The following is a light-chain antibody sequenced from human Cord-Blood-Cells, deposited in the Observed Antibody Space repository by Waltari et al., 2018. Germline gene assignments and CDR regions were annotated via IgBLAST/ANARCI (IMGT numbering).Light chain of an antibody. CDR2: DVS. CDR3: SSYTSSSTWV. J-gene: IGLJ3*02. V-gene: IGLV2-14*03. CDR1: SRDVGGYNY. Sequence: QSALTQPPSVSGSPGQSITLSCPGTSRDVGGYNYVSWYQQHPGKAPKLMIYDVSNRPAGVSNRFSGSKSGNTASLTISGLQAEDEADYYCSSYTSSSTWVFGGGTKLTVL.